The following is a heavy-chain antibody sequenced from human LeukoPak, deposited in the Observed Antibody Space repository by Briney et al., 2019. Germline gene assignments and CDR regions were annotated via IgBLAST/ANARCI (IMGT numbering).Heavy chain of an antibody. Sequence: PGGSLGLSCAASGFTFSSYAMSWVRQAPGKGLEWVSAISGSGGSTYYADSVKGRFTISRDNSKNTLYLQMNSLRAEDTAVYYCAKGPYYGSGTYFDYWGQGTLVTVSS. J-gene: IGHJ4*02. CDR2: ISGSGGST. D-gene: IGHD3-10*01. CDR3: AKGPYYGSGTYFDY. V-gene: IGHV3-23*01. CDR1: GFTFSSYA.